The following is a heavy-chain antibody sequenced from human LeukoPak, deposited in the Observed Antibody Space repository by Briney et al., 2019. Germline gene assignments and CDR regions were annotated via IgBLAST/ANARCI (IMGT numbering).Heavy chain of an antibody. D-gene: IGHD2-21*01. Sequence: GESLKISCKGSGYSFTSYWIGCVRQMPGKGLEWMGIIYPGDSDTRYSPSFQGQVTISADKSISTAYLQWSSLKASDTAMYYCASPAGRGGDSDAFDIWGQGTMVTVSS. J-gene: IGHJ3*02. CDR3: ASPAGRGGDSDAFDI. V-gene: IGHV5-51*01. CDR2: IYPGDSDT. CDR1: GYSFTSYW.